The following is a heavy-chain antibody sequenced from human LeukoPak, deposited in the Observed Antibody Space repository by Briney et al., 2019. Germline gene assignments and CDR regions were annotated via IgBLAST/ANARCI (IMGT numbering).Heavy chain of an antibody. V-gene: IGHV3-48*01. J-gene: IGHJ4*02. CDR2: ISSSSSTI. D-gene: IGHD6-13*01. CDR3: ARDFEAAGLDY. CDR1: GFTFSSYS. Sequence: PGGSLRLSCAASGFTFSSYSMNWVRQAPGKGLEWVSYISSSSSTIYYADSVKGRFTISRDNAKNSLYLQMNSLRAEDTAVYYCARDFEAAGLDYWGQGTLVTVSS.